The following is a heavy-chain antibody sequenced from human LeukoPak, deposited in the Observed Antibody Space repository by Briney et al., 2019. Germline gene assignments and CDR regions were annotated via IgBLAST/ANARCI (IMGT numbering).Heavy chain of an antibody. Sequence: GASVKVSCKASGYTFTSYGISWVRQAPGQGLEWMGWISAYNGNTNYAQKLQGRVTMTTDTSTSTAYMELRSLRSDDTAVYYCARDPLRVVPAAIYMFDPWGQGTLVTVSS. CDR3: ARDPLRVVPAAIYMFDP. CDR2: ISAYNGNT. D-gene: IGHD2-2*02. J-gene: IGHJ5*02. V-gene: IGHV1-18*01. CDR1: GYTFTSYG.